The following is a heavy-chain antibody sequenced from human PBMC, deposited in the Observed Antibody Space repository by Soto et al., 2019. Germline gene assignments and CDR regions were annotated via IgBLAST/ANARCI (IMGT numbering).Heavy chain of an antibody. Sequence: TSETLSLTCTVSGGSISSYYWSWIRQPAGKXLEWIGRIYTSGSTNYNPSLKSRVTMSVDTSKNQFSLKLSSVTAADTAVYYCARGGGYSYGLYYYYGMDVWGQGTTVTVSS. J-gene: IGHJ6*02. CDR1: GGSISSYY. D-gene: IGHD5-18*01. V-gene: IGHV4-4*07. CDR3: ARGGGYSYGLYYYYGMDV. CDR2: IYTSGST.